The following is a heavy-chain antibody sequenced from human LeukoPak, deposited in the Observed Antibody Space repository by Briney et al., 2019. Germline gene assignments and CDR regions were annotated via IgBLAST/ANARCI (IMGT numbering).Heavy chain of an antibody. CDR3: VKTPFRLGELSPEYFQH. CDR2: ISSNGGST. V-gene: IGHV3-64*05. J-gene: IGHJ1*01. Sequence: GGSLRLSCSASGFTFSSYAMHWVRQAPGKGLEYVSAISSNGGSTYYADSVKGRFTISRDNSKNTLYIQMSSLRPEDSAVYYCVKTPFRLGELSPEYFQHWGQGTLVTVSS. CDR1: GFTFSSYA. D-gene: IGHD3-16*02.